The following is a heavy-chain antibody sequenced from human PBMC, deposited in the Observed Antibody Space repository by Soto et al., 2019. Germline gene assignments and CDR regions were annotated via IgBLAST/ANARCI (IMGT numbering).Heavy chain of an antibody. D-gene: IGHD2-15*01. CDR1: GGSISSSSYY. Sequence: LALTCAVSGGSISSSSYYWDWIRQPPGKGLEWIGTIYYTGTSNYNPSLKSRVTISVDTSKNQFSLNLSSVTAADTAVYYCTRHTIGVVVPAAIRNWGQGSLVTVSS. J-gene: IGHJ4*02. CDR3: TRHTIGVVVPAAIRN. V-gene: IGHV4-39*01. CDR2: IYYTGTS.